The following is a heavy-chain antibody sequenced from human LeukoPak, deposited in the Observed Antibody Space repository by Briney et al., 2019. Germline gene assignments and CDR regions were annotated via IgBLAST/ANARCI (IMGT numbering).Heavy chain of an antibody. D-gene: IGHD5-18*01. Sequence: SVKVSCKASGGTFSSYAISGVRQAPGQGGDGMGGIIPIFGTANYAQKFQGRVTITADESTSTAYMELSSLRSDDTAVYYCARYTWIQSIFGPNWFDPWGQGTLVTVSS. CDR1: GGTFSSYA. V-gene: IGHV1-69*01. CDR2: IIPIFGTA. J-gene: IGHJ5*02. CDR3: ARYTWIQSIFGPNWFDP.